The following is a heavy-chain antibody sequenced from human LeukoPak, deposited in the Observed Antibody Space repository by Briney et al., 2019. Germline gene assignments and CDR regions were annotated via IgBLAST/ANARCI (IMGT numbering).Heavy chain of an antibody. D-gene: IGHD5-18*01. CDR1: GESLNSYY. CDR3: ARVSYRKKYYFDY. Sequence: PSETLSLTCAVYGESLNSYYWSWVRQPPGEGLEWIGEIYESGTTEYNPSLKSRVTISMVPSKQQFSLSLSSVTAADTAVYYCARVSYRKKYYFDYWGQGTLATVSS. V-gene: IGHV4-34*01. CDR2: IYESGTT. J-gene: IGHJ4*02.